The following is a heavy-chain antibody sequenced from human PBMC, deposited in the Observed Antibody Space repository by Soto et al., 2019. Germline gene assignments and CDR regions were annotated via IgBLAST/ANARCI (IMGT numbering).Heavy chain of an antibody. Sequence: SETLSLTCAVYGGSFSGYYWSWIRQPPGKGLEWIGEINHSGSTNYNPSLKSRVTISVDTSKNQFSLKLSSVTAADTAVYYCARGGAARPYYYYGMDVWGQGTTVTVSS. CDR2: INHSGST. V-gene: IGHV4-34*01. CDR3: ARGGAARPYYYYGMDV. J-gene: IGHJ6*02. D-gene: IGHD6-6*01. CDR1: GGSFSGYY.